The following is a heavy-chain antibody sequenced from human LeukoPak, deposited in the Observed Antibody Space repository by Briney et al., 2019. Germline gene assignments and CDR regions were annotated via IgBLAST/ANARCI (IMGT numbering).Heavy chain of an antibody. J-gene: IGHJ4*02. CDR3: ARQSTPHGNFDY. V-gene: IGHV3-13*01. CDR1: GFILSNYA. D-gene: IGHD5-24*01. Sequence: GGSLRLSCAASGFILSNYAIHWVRHPAGEGLEWVSALGTAGDTFYPGSVKGRFTISRDNAKKSLFLQMNSLRAEDTAIYYCARQSTPHGNFDYWGQGTLVTVSS. CDR2: LGTAGDT.